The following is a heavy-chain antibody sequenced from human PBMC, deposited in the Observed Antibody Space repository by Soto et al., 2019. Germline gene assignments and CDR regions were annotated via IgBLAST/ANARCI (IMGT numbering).Heavy chain of an antibody. V-gene: IGHV5-51*01. CDR1: GYSFTSYW. Sequence: PGESLKISCKGSGYSFTSYWIGWVRQMPGKGLEWMGIIYPGDSDTRYSPSFQGQVTISADKSISTAYLQWSSLKASDTAMYYCARTGYSSGLYNWFDPWGQGTLVTVSS. CDR2: IYPGDSDT. D-gene: IGHD6-19*01. J-gene: IGHJ5*02. CDR3: ARTGYSSGLYNWFDP.